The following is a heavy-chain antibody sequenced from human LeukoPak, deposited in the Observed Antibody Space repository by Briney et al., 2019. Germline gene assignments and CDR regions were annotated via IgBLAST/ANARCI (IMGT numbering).Heavy chain of an antibody. Sequence: PGGSLRLPCAASGFTFSSYGMSWVRQAPGKGLEWVSAISGSGGSTYYADSVKGRFTISRDNSKNTLYLQMNSLRAEDTAVYYCAKVSELDEVVTPTNWFDPWGQGTLVTVSS. CDR1: GFTFSSYG. D-gene: IGHD4-23*01. J-gene: IGHJ5*02. CDR3: AKVSELDEVVTPTNWFDP. CDR2: ISGSGGST. V-gene: IGHV3-23*01.